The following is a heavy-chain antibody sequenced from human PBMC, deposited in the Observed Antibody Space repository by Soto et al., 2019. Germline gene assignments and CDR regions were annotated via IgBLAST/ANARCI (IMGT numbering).Heavy chain of an antibody. J-gene: IGHJ4*02. CDR2: IYYSGST. Sequence: QVQLQESGPGLVKPSETLSLTCTVSGGSISSYYWSWIRQPPGKGLEWIGYIYYSGSTNYNPSLKSRVTISVDTSKNQFSLKLSSVTAADTALYYCARDQGDGYNQAGFDYWGQGTLVTVSS. V-gene: IGHV4-59*01. CDR1: GGSISSYY. CDR3: ARDQGDGYNQAGFDY. D-gene: IGHD5-12*01.